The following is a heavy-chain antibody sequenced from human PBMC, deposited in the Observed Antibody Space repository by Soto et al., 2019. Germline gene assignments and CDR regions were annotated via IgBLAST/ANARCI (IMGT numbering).Heavy chain of an antibody. Sequence: SETLSLTCTVSGGSISSSSYYWGWIRQPPGKGLEWIGSIYYSGSTYYNPSLKSRVTISVDTSKNQFSLKLSSVTAADTAVYYCARLPSSIAARPTMVYYFDYWGQGTLVTVSS. D-gene: IGHD6-6*01. CDR1: GGSISSSSYY. CDR2: IYYSGST. J-gene: IGHJ4*02. CDR3: ARLPSSIAARPTMVYYFDY. V-gene: IGHV4-39*01.